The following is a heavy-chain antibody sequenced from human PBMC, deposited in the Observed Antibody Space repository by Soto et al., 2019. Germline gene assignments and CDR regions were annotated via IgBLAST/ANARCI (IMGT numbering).Heavy chain of an antibody. CDR2: ISWNSGII. V-gene: IGHV3-9*01. CDR3: AQAHCGNTSPCYYGIDV. J-gene: IGHJ6*02. D-gene: IGHD2-2*01. Sequence: EVQLVESGGGLVQPGRSLRLACAASGFSLDDYAMHWVRQAPGKGLEWVAGISWNSGIIGYADSVQGRFTISRDNAKNSLYLPMNRLRAEDTALYYCAQAHCGNTSPCYYGIDVWGQGTTVTVSS. CDR1: GFSLDDYA.